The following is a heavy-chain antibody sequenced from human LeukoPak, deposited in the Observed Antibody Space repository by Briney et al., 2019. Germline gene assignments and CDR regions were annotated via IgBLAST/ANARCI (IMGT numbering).Heavy chain of an antibody. J-gene: IGHJ6*03. D-gene: IGHD2-15*01. CDR3: ARDPCSGGTCYYYMDV. CDR1: GYTFTGYY. V-gene: IGHV1-2*06. CDR2: INPNSGGT. Sequence: GASVKVSCKASGYTFTGYYMHWVRQAPGQGLEWMGRINPNSGGTSYAQKFQGRVTMTRDTSISTAYMELSTLTSDDTAVYYCARDPCSGGTCYYYMDVWGKGTTVTVSS.